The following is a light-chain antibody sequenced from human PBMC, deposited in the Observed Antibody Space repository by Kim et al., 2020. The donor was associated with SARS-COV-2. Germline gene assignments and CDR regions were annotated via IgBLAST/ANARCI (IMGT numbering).Light chain of an antibody. CDR2: GNN. J-gene: IGLJ3*02. Sequence: AFGQTVRITCQGDRLRNYYASWYKLKPGQAPVVVIYGNNNRPAGIPNRLSGSTSGNTASLTITGARAVDEGDLFCNSRDSRTNQMVFGGGTKLTVL. V-gene: IGLV3-19*01. CDR3: NSRDSRTNQMV. CDR1: RLRNYY.